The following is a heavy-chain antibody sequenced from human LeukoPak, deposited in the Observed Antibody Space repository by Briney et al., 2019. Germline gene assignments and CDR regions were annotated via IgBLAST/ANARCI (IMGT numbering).Heavy chain of an antibody. J-gene: IGHJ6*04. D-gene: IGHD6-13*01. CDR1: GYTFTSYG. V-gene: IGHV1-18*04. CDR3: ERAPEYSSSWYVVDV. CDR2: ISAYNGNT. Sequence: ASVKVSCKASGYTFTSYGISWVRQAPGQGLEWMGWISAYNGNTNYAQKLQGRVTMTTDTSTSTAYMELRSLRSDDTAVYCCERAPEYSSSWYVVDVWGKGTTVTVSS.